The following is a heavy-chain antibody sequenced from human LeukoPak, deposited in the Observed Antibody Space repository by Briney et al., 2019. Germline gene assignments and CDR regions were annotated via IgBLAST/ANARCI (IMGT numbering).Heavy chain of an antibody. D-gene: IGHD3-9*01. CDR2: IYTSGST. CDR1: GSSISSYY. CDR3: ARSVFDWLFHGYYYYMDV. Sequence: SETLSLTCTVSGSSISSYYWSWIRQPAGKGLEWIGRIYTSGSTNYNPSLKSRVTMSVDTSKNQFSLKLSSVTAADTAVYYCARSVFDWLFHGYYYYMDVWGKGTTVTVSS. J-gene: IGHJ6*03. V-gene: IGHV4-4*07.